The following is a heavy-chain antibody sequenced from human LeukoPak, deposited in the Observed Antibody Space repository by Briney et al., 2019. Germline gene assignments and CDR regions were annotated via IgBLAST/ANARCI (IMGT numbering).Heavy chain of an antibody. CDR2: ISWNSGSI. D-gene: IGHD5-18*01. Sequence: GRSLGLSCAASGFTFDDYAMHWVRQAPGKGLEWVSGISWNSGSIGYADSVKGRFTISRDNAKNSLYLQMNSLRAEDTALYYCAKDNSYGYLDYFDYWGQGTLVTVSS. CDR1: GFTFDDYA. J-gene: IGHJ4*02. CDR3: AKDNSYGYLDYFDY. V-gene: IGHV3-9*01.